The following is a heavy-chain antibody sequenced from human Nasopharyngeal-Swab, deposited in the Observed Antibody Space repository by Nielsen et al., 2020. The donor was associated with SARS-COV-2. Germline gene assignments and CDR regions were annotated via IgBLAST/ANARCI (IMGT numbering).Heavy chain of an antibody. D-gene: IGHD3-3*01. CDR2: IYYSGST. CDR1: GGSISSGGYY. V-gene: IGHV4-31*03. J-gene: IGHJ6*02. CDR3: ARVSVFYYYYGMDV. Sequence: SETLSFTCTVSGGSISSGGYYWSWIRQHPGKGLEWIGYIYYSGSTYYNPSLKSRVTISVDTSKNQFSLKLSSVTAADTAVYYCARVSVFYYYYGMDVWGQGTTVTVSS.